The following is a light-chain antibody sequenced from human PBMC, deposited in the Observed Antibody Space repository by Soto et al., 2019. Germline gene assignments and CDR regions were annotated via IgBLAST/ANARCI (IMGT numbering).Light chain of an antibody. CDR1: SSDVGGYKY. J-gene: IGLJ1*01. CDR2: EVS. Sequence: STLTQPASVSGSPGQSITISCTGTSSDVGGYKYVSWYQQHPGKAPKLMIYEVSNRPSGASNRFSGSKSGNTASLTISGLQADDEADYYCTSYTSSSFYVFGAGTKATV. V-gene: IGLV2-14*01. CDR3: TSYTSSSFYV.